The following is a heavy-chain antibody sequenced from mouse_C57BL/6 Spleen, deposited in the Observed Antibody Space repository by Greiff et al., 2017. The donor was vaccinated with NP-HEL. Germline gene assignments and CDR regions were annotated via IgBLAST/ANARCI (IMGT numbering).Heavy chain of an antibody. CDR2: IYPGSGNT. CDR1: GYTFTDYY. J-gene: IGHJ3*01. Sequence: QVQLQQSGAELVRPGASVKLSCKASGYTFTDYYINWVKQRPGQGLEWIARIYPGSGNTYYNEKFKGKATLTAEKSSSTAYMQLSSLTSEDSAVYFCARSIDGFAYWGQGTLVTVSA. D-gene: IGHD2-3*01. V-gene: IGHV1-76*01. CDR3: ARSIDGFAY.